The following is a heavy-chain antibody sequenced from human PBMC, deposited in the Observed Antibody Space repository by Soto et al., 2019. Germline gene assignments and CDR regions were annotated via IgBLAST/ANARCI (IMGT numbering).Heavy chain of an antibody. D-gene: IGHD6-19*01. J-gene: IGHJ3*02. CDR3: ARDSSAVAGARDAFDI. CDR2: IWYDGSNK. CDR1: GFTFSSYC. Sequence: PGGSLRLSCAASGFTFSSYCMHWVRQAPGKGLEWVAVIWYDGSNKYYADSVKGRFTISRDNSKNTLYLQMNSLRAEDTAVYYCARDSSAVAGARDAFDIWGKGTMVTV. V-gene: IGHV3-33*01.